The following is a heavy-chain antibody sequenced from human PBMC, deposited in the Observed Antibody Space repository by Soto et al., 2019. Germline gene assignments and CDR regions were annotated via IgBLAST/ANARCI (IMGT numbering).Heavy chain of an antibody. CDR2: ISYTGSA. J-gene: IGHJ4*02. D-gene: IGHD6-19*01. Sequence: SETLSLTCIVSVGSIRCSYCIWIRQPPEKGLEWIASISYTGSATHNPSLKSRVSVSVDTTENQCSLKLTSVTAADTATYYCATGGGWLQNSNLRGLYFDYWGQGALVTVSS. CDR3: ATGGGWLQNSNLRGLYFDY. CDR1: VGSIRCSY. V-gene: IGHV4-59*01.